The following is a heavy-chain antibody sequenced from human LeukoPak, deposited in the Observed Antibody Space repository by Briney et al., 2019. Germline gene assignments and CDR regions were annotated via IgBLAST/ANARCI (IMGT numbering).Heavy chain of an antibody. CDR1: GFTVSSNY. D-gene: IGHD3-3*02. CDR3: AREISRTGAFDI. V-gene: IGHV3-53*05. J-gene: IGHJ3*02. CDR2: IYSGGST. Sequence: GGSPRLSCAASGFTVSSNYMSWVRLAPGKGLEWVSVIYSGGSTYYADSVKGRFTISRDNSKNTPYLQMNSLRAEDTAVYYCAREISRTGAFDIWGQGTMVTISS.